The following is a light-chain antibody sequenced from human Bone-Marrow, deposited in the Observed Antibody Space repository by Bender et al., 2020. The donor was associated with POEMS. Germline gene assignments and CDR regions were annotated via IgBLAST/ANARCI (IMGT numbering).Light chain of an antibody. J-gene: IGLJ2*01. CDR3: QTWDTDVRVV. V-gene: IGLV4-69*01. CDR1: SGYSNYA. Sequence: QLVLTQSPSASASLGASVKLTCTLSSGYSNYAIAWHQQQPQKGPRFLLRLDSDGSHTKGDGIPHRFSGSSSGAERYLTISSLQSEDEADYYCQTWDTDVRVVFGGGTKLTV. CDR2: LDSDGSH.